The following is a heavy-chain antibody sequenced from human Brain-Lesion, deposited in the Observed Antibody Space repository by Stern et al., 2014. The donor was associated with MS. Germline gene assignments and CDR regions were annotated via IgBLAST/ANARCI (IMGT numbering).Heavy chain of an antibody. D-gene: IGHD1-26*01. CDR3: ATLSPGAGGNYYRHLDY. Sequence: QVQLVQSGAEVKKPGASVKVSCKVSGYTLTELSMHWVRQAPRKGLEWMGGFDPEDGETTFAQKFQGRVTMTEDTSTDTAYMELSSLRSEDTAVYYCATLSPGAGGNYYRHLDYWGQGTLVTVSS. V-gene: IGHV1-24*01. J-gene: IGHJ4*02. CDR1: GYTLTELS. CDR2: FDPEDGET.